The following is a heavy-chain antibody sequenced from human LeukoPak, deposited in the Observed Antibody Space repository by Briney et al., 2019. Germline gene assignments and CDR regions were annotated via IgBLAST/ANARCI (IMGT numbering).Heavy chain of an antibody. J-gene: IGHJ4*02. V-gene: IGHV3-30*03. CDR2: ISSDGNDK. CDR3: TTKVIRGNSGDDYDD. CDR1: GFTFRSYG. D-gene: IGHD5-12*01. Sequence: GRSLRLSCAASGFTFRSYGMHWVRQAPGKGLEWVALISSDGNDKLYGESVRGRFTVSRDDSKSTLYLQMNSLRAEDTAVYYCTTKVIRGNSGDDYDDWGQGTLVTVSS.